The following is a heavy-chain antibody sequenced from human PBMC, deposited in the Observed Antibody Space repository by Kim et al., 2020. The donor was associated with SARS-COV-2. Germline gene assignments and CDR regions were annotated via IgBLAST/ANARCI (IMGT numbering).Heavy chain of an antibody. D-gene: IGHD6-19*01. Sequence: GGSLRLSCAASGFTFSSYSMNWVRQAPGKGLEWVSYISSSSSTIYYADSVKGRFTISRDNAKNSLYLQMNSLRDEDTAVYYCARAPRTIAVAGTSGNNWFDPWGQGTLVTVSS. V-gene: IGHV3-48*02. CDR1: GFTFSSYS. CDR2: ISSSSSTI. J-gene: IGHJ5*02. CDR3: ARAPRTIAVAGTSGNNWFDP.